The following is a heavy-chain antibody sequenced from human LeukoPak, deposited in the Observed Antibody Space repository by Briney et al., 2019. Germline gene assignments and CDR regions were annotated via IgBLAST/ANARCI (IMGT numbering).Heavy chain of an antibody. J-gene: IGHJ6*03. CDR1: GGSISSRPYY. CDR3: ARDFSSSSTVYYYYYMDV. V-gene: IGHV4-39*07. D-gene: IGHD6-6*01. Sequence: SETLSLTCTVSGGSISSRPYYWGWVRQPPGKGLEWIGTISYSGTTYYGPSLKSRVTISLDTSKNQFSLKLSSVTAADTAIYYCARDFSSSSTVYYYYYMDVWGKGTTVTVSS. CDR2: ISYSGTT.